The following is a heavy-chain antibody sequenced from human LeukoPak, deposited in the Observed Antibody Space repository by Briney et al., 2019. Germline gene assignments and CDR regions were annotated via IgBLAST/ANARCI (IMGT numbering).Heavy chain of an antibody. Sequence: GGSLRLSCAVTGFTFSSAWMAWVRQAPGKGLEWLGRIKNKSDGGTADSAEPVKGRFTISRDDSKSTRYLQMNSLGTEDTGVYYCTTWGGSFSRYWGQGTLVTVSS. V-gene: IGHV3-15*01. J-gene: IGHJ4*02. CDR2: IKNKSDGGTA. CDR3: TTWGGSFSRY. CDR1: GFTFSSAW. D-gene: IGHD1-26*01.